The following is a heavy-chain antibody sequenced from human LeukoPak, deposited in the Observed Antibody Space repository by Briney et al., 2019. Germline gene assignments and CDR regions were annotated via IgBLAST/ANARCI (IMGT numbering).Heavy chain of an antibody. Sequence: PSETLSLTCTVSGGSISSYYWSWIRQPPGKGLEWIGYIYYSGSTNYNPSLKSRVTISVDTSKNQFSLKLSSVTAADTAVYYCARSQYYYDSSGYYPIDYWGQGTLVTVSS. CDR2: IYYSGST. CDR3: ARSQYYYDSSGYYPIDY. J-gene: IGHJ4*02. D-gene: IGHD3-22*01. CDR1: GGSISSYY. V-gene: IGHV4-59*08.